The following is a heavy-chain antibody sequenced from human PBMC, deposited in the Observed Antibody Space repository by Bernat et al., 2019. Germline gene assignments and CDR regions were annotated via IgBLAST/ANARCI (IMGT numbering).Heavy chain of an antibody. V-gene: IGHV3-30-3*01. J-gene: IGHJ4*02. CDR3: ARGFLYYDFWSGYCFDY. D-gene: IGHD3-3*01. CDR2: ISYDGSNK. Sequence: QVLLVESGGGVVQPGRSLRLSCVASGFTFSSYAMHWVRQAPGKGLEWVAVISYDGSNKYYADSVKGRFTISRDNSKNTLYLQMNSLRAEDTAVYYCARGFLYYDFWSGYCFDYWGQGTLVTVSS. CDR1: GFTFSSYA.